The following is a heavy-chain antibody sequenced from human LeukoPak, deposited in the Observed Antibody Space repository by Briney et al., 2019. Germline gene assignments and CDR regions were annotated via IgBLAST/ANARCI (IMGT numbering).Heavy chain of an antibody. Sequence: ASVKVSCKASGGTFSSYAISWVRQAPGQGLEWMGRIIPIFGTANYAQKFQGRVTITTDESTSTAYMELSSLRSEDTAVYYCAADRSRRDSSGYYFDYWGQGTLVTVSS. CDR2: IIPIFGTA. CDR1: GGTFSSYA. D-gene: IGHD3-22*01. V-gene: IGHV1-69*05. J-gene: IGHJ4*02. CDR3: AADRSRRDSSGYYFDY.